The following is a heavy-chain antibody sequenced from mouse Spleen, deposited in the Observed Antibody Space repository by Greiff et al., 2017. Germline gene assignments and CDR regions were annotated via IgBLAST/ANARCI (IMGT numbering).Heavy chain of an antibody. Sequence: VQLQQSGAELVKPGASVKLPCTASGFNIKDTYMHWVKQRPEQGLEWIGRIDPANGNTKYDPKFQGKATITADTSSNTAYLQLSSLTSEDTAVYYCARGDYYGSSYDWYFDVWGAGTTVTVSS. CDR2: IDPANGNT. CDR1: GFNIKDTY. D-gene: IGHD1-1*01. V-gene: IGHV14-3*02. J-gene: IGHJ1*01. CDR3: ARGDYYGSSYDWYFDV.